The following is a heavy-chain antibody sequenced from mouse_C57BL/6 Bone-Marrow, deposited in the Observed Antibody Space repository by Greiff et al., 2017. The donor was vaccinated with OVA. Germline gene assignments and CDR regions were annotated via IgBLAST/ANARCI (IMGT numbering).Heavy chain of an antibody. CDR2: INPGSGGT. CDR1: GYAFTNYL. D-gene: IGHD1-1*01. J-gene: IGHJ3*01. Sequence: QVQLQQSGAELVRPGTSVKVSCKASGYAFTNYLIEWVKQRPGQGLEWIGVINPGSGGTNYNEKFKGKATLTADKSSSTAYMQLSSLTSEDSAVYFCARDGSSSFAYWGQGTLVTVSA. V-gene: IGHV1-54*01. CDR3: ARDGSSSFAY.